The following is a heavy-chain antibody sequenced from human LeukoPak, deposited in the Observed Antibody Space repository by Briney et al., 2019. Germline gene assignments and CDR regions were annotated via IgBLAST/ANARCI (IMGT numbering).Heavy chain of an antibody. D-gene: IGHD3-9*01. V-gene: IGHV4-4*07. CDR3: ARAELRYFDWLYFDF. J-gene: IGHJ4*02. CDR2: IYTTGST. Sequence: PSETLSLTCTVPGDSITNYYWNWIRQPAGKGLEWIGRIYTTGSTNYNPSLKSRVTMSVDTSKNQFSLKVSSVTAADTAVYYCARAELRYFDWLYFDFWGQGTLVTVSS. CDR1: GDSITNYY.